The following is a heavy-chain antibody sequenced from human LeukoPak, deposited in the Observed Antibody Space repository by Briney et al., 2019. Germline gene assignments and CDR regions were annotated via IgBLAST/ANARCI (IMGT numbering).Heavy chain of an antibody. V-gene: IGHV3-30*04. Sequence: GGSLRLSCAASGFTFSSYAMHWVRQAPGKGLEWVSVISHDGSNKYYADSVKGRFTISRDNSKNTLYLQMNSLRAEDTAVYYCASMVRGVIFMGVRLDYWGQGTLVTVSS. D-gene: IGHD3-10*01. CDR1: GFTFSSYA. CDR2: ISHDGSNK. J-gene: IGHJ4*02. CDR3: ASMVRGVIFMGVRLDY.